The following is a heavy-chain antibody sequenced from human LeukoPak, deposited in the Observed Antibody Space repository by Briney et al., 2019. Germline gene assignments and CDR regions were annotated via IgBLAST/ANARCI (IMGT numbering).Heavy chain of an antibody. CDR1: GYTFSSHD. CDR3: AKDVGGSYYGWSDAFDI. D-gene: IGHD1-26*01. Sequence: ASVKVSCKASGYTFSSHDINWVRQATGQGLEWMGWMNPNSGNTGYAQKFQGRVTITRNTSISTAYMELSSLRSEDTAVYYCAKDVGGSYYGWSDAFDIWGQGTMVTVSS. CDR2: MNPNSGNT. V-gene: IGHV1-8*01. J-gene: IGHJ3*02.